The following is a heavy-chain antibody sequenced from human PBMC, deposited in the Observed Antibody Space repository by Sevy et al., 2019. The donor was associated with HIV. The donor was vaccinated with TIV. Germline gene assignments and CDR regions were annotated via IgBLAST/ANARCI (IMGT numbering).Heavy chain of an antibody. V-gene: IGHV3-53*01. CDR3: ARDKNAYYYGLGV. Sequence: GGSLRLSCAVSGFPVSSSYMNWVRQAPGKGLEWVSVFYNGSKTDYADSVKGRFTMSRDNSKNTLYLQMNGLRAEDTAVYYCARDKNAYYYGLGVWGQGTTVTVSS. J-gene: IGHJ6*02. CDR1: GFPVSSSY. CDR2: FYNGSKT.